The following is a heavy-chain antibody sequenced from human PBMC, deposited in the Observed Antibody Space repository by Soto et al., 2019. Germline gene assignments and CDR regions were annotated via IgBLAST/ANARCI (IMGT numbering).Heavy chain of an antibody. CDR2: IYWDNEK. CDR1: GFSLSTSGVG. D-gene: IGHD3-9*01. J-gene: IGHJ4*02. CDR3: AHRWDWLFDY. Sequence: QITLKESGPTLVKPTQTLTLTCTFSGFSLSTSGVGVGWIRQPPGKAPEWLALIYWDNEKRYSPSLKSRLTITKDTPKNQVVLTMTNMDPVDTATYYCAHRWDWLFDYWGQGILVTVSS. V-gene: IGHV2-5*02.